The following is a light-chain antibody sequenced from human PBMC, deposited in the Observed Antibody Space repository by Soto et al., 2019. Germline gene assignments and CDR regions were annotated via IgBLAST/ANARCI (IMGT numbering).Light chain of an antibody. CDR1: SSDVGSYNL. J-gene: IGLJ1*01. CDR3: CSYAGSSTYV. Sequence: LTQPASGSGSTGQSITNSCTGNSSDVGSYNLVSWYQQHPGKAPKLMIYEVSKRPSGVSNRFSGSKSGNTASLTISGLQAEDEADYYCCSYAGSSTYVFGTGTKVTVL. V-gene: IGLV2-23*02. CDR2: EVS.